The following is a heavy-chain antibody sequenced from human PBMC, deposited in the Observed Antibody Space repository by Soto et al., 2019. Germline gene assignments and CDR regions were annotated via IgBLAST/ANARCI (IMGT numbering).Heavy chain of an antibody. V-gene: IGHV4-31*03. CDR2: IYYSGST. Sequence: ASETLSLTCTVSGGSISSGGYYWSWIRQHPGKGLEWIGYIYYSGSTYYNPSLKSRVTISVDTSKNQFSLKLSSVTAADTAVYYCARVSSDILTGYPYNWFDPWGQGTLVTVSS. D-gene: IGHD3-9*01. CDR1: GGSISSGGYY. J-gene: IGHJ5*02. CDR3: ARVSSDILTGYPYNWFDP.